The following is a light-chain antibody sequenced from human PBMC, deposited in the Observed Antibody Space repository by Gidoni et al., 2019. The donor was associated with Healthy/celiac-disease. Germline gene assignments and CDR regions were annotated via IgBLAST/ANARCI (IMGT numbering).Light chain of an antibody. Sequence: DIVMTQSPLSLPVTPGEPACISCRSSQSLLHSNGYNYLDWYLQKPGQSPQLLIYLGSNRASGVPDRFSGSGSGTDFTLKISRVEAEDVGVYYCMQALQTPRTFGQGTKVEIK. V-gene: IGKV2-28*01. J-gene: IGKJ1*01. CDR3: MQALQTPRT. CDR2: LGS. CDR1: QSLLHSNGYNY.